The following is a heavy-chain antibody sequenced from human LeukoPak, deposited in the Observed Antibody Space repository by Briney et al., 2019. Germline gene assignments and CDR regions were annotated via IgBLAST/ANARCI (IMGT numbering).Heavy chain of an antibody. J-gene: IGHJ4*02. Sequence: SETLSLTCTVSGGSVSSGSYYWSWIRQPPGRGLEWIAYIHYSGSAAYNPSLKSRVTISRDMSTNQFSLKMTSVTAADTALYYCARSSLYSSSSYYFDYWGQGTLVTVSS. CDR2: IHYSGSA. V-gene: IGHV4-61*01. D-gene: IGHD6-6*01. CDR1: GGSVSSGSYY. CDR3: ARSSLYSSSSYYFDY.